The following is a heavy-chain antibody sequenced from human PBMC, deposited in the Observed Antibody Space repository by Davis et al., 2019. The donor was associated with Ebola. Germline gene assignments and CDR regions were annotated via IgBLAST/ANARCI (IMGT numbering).Heavy chain of an antibody. D-gene: IGHD4-17*01. Sequence: GESLKISCAASGFTFNSHNMNWVRQPPGKGLEWVSHINHDSTAIYYADSVKGRFTISRDNARNSLYLQMNSLRAEDTAVYYCAKGSLYGSRSITAGMDVWGQGTTVTVSS. V-gene: IGHV3-48*01. CDR3: AKGSLYGSRSITAGMDV. CDR1: GFTFNSHN. J-gene: IGHJ6*02. CDR2: INHDSTAI.